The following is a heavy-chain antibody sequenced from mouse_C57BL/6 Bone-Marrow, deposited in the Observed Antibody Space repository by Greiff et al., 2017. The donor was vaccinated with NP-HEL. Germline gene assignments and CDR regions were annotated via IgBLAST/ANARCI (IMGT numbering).Heavy chain of an antibody. Sequence: EVKLVESGGGLVKPGGSLKLSCAASGFTFSDYGMHWVRQAPEKGLEWVAYISSGSSTIYYADTVKGRFTISRDNAKNTLFLQMTSLRSEETAMYYCARRYSKERNYFDYWGQGTTLTVSS. CDR1: GFTFSDYG. D-gene: IGHD2-5*01. J-gene: IGHJ2*01. CDR2: ISSGSSTI. V-gene: IGHV5-17*01. CDR3: ARRYSKERNYFDY.